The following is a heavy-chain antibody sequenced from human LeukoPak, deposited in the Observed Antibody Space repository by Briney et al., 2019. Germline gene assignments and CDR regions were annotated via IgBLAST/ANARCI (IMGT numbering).Heavy chain of an antibody. J-gene: IGHJ4*02. CDR3: ARVWSQTYDSSGPLGY. D-gene: IGHD3-22*01. V-gene: IGHV3-30*04. CDR2: ISYDGSNK. CDR1: GFTFSSYA. Sequence: GRSLRLSCAASGFTFSSYAMHWVRQAPGKGLEWVAVISYDGSNKYYADSVKGRFTISRDNSKNTLYLQMNSLRAEDTAVYYCARVWSQTYDSSGPLGYWGQGTLVTVSS.